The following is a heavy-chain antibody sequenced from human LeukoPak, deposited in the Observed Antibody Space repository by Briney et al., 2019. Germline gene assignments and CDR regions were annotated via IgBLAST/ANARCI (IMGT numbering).Heavy chain of an antibody. CDR1: GGSISSSSYY. V-gene: IGHV4-39*01. J-gene: IGHJ5*02. Sequence: SETLSLTRTVSGGSISSSSYYWGWIRQPPGKGLEWIGSIYYSGSTYYNPSLKSRVTISVDTSKNQFSLKLCSVTAADTAVYYCARLGDWLLSPHYNWFDPWGQGTLVTVSS. CDR2: IYYSGST. D-gene: IGHD3-9*01. CDR3: ARLGDWLLSPHYNWFDP.